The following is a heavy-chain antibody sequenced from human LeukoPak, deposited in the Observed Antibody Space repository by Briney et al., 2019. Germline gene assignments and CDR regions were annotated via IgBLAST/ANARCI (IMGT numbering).Heavy chain of an antibody. CDR2: VFDSGGT. CDR1: GGSISNYW. D-gene: IGHD6-13*01. CDR3: ARGYSSSWNYFDY. Sequence: PSETLSLTCTVSGGSISNYWWSWIRQPPGKGLEWIGYVFDSGGTNYNPSLKSRVTISVDTSKKQFSLKLSSVTAADTAVYYCARGYSSSWNYFDYWGQGTLVIVSS. V-gene: IGHV4-59*01. J-gene: IGHJ4*02.